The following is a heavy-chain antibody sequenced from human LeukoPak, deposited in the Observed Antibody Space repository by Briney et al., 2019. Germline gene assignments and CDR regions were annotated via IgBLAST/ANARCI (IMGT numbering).Heavy chain of an antibody. Sequence: GGSLRLSCAASGFTFSSYAMHWVRQAPGKGLEWVAVISYDGSNKYYADSVKGRFTISRDNSKNTLYLQMNSLSAEDTAVYYCAKGTSGGYDSSGYYFDYWGQGALVTVSS. CDR1: GFTFSSYA. CDR2: ISYDGSNK. D-gene: IGHD3-22*01. V-gene: IGHV3-30-3*01. CDR3: AKGTSGGYDSSGYYFDY. J-gene: IGHJ4*02.